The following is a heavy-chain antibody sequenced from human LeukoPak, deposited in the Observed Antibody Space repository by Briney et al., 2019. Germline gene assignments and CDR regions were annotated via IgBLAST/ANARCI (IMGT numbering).Heavy chain of an antibody. CDR2: INPNSGGT. CDR1: GYTFTGYY. Sequence: AASVKVSCKASGYTFTGYYMHWVRQAPGQGLEWMGWINPNSGGTNYAQKFQGRVTMTRDTSISTAYMELSRLRSEDTAVYYCARGIRGYSYAREIMNWFDPWGQGALVTVSS. J-gene: IGHJ5*02. D-gene: IGHD5-18*01. V-gene: IGHV1-2*02. CDR3: ARGIRGYSYAREIMNWFDP.